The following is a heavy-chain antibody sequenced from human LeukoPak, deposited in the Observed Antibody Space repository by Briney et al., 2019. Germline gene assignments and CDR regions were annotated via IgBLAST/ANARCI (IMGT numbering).Heavy chain of an antibody. Sequence: ASVKVSCKASGYTFTRYGFSWVRQAPGQGLEWMGWISDSNGNTNSAQKLQGRVTMTTDTSTSTGYMELRSLRSDDTAVYYCARYSGSYLADYWGQGTLVTVSS. J-gene: IGHJ4*02. D-gene: IGHD1-26*01. CDR1: GYTFTRYG. CDR2: ISDSNGNT. CDR3: ARYSGSYLADY. V-gene: IGHV1-18*01.